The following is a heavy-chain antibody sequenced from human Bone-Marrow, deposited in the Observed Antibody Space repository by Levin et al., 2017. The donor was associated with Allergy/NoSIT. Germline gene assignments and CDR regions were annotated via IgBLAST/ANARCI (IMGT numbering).Heavy chain of an antibody. V-gene: IGHV1-69*13. CDR3: ARGYSYARYYFDY. Sequence: SVKVSCKASGGTFSSYAISWVRQAPGQGLEWMGGIIPIFGTANYAQKFQGRVTITADESTSTAYMELSSLRSEDTAVYYCARGYSYARYYFDYWGQGTLVTVSS. D-gene: IGHD5-18*01. CDR2: IIPIFGTA. CDR1: GGTFSSYA. J-gene: IGHJ4*02.